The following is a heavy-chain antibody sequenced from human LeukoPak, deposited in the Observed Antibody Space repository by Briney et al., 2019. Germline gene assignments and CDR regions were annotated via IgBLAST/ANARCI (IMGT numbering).Heavy chain of an antibody. CDR2: IGEDGSEK. CDR3: ARKIGLDF. Sequence: GGSLRLSCAASGFGLSNFWMSWVRQAPGKGLEWVANIGEDGSEKYYVDSVKGRFTISRDNAKNSLTLQMNSLRAEDTAVYYCARKIGLDFWGQGTMVIVSP. CDR1: GFGLSNFW. V-gene: IGHV3-7*01. D-gene: IGHD2-21*01. J-gene: IGHJ3*01.